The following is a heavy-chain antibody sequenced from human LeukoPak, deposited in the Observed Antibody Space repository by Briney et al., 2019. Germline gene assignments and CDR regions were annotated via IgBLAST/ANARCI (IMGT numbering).Heavy chain of an antibody. J-gene: IGHJ6*04. Sequence: SETLSLTCAVSGYSISSGYYWGWIRQPPGKGLEWIGSIYHSGSTYYNPSLKSRVTILVDTSKNQFSLKLSSVTAADTAVYYCARVGIAAAGTLSPYYGMDVWGKGTTVTVSS. CDR2: IYHSGST. CDR3: ARVGIAAAGTLSPYYGMDV. V-gene: IGHV4-38-2*01. CDR1: GYSISSGYY. D-gene: IGHD6-13*01.